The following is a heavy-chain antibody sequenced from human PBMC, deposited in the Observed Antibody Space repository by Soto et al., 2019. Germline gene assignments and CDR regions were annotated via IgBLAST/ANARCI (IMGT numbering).Heavy chain of an antibody. Sequence: GGSLRLSCAASGYSFDAYIMNWVRQAPGKGLGWVSSINPRGLTKFYADSVRGRFTISRDDASSSLFLQMNNLRAEDTAVYYCATWYGNHYFGLDVWGQGTTVTVSS. CDR3: ATWYGNHYFGLDV. V-gene: IGHV3-48*01. J-gene: IGHJ6*02. D-gene: IGHD6-13*01. CDR2: INPRGLTK. CDR1: GYSFDAYI.